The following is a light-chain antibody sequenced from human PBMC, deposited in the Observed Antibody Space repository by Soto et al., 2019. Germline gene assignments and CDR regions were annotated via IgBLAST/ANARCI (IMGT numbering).Light chain of an antibody. V-gene: IGKV1-33*01. CDR1: QDITNY. Sequence: DIQMTQSPSSLSASVGDRVTITCQASQDITNYLNWYQQKPGKAPKLLIYHASNLETGVPSRFSRRGSGADFTFTISSLQPEDIATYYCQQYDNLQATVGPGTKVDIK. CDR2: HAS. J-gene: IGKJ3*01. CDR3: QQYDNLQAT.